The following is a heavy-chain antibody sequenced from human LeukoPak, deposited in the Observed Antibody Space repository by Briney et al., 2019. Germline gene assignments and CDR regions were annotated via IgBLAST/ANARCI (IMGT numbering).Heavy chain of an antibody. CDR1: GFTFSSYG. V-gene: IGHV3-33*01. D-gene: IGHD3-10*01. CDR3: ARDTYYYGSGSYYNYYYGMDV. Sequence: GGSLRPSCAASGFTFSSYGMHWVRQAPGKGLEWVAVIWYDGSNKYYADSVKGRFTISRDNSKNTLYLQMNSLRAEDTAVYYCARDTYYYGSGSYYNYYYGMDVWGQGTTVTVSS. CDR2: IWYDGSNK. J-gene: IGHJ6*02.